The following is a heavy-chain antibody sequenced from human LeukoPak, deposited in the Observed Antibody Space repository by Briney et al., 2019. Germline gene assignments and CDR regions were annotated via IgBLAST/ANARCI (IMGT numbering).Heavy chain of an antibody. V-gene: IGHV3-21*06. CDR1: GFSFSSYN. CDR2: ITTTGGSI. CDR3: ATSFGATRGY. D-gene: IGHD3-10*01. J-gene: IGHJ4*02. Sequence: GGSLRLSCAASGFSFSSYNMYWVRQAPGQGLEWVSSITTTGGSIYYADSVRGRFTISRDNAKNSLFLHMNTLRIEDTAVYYCATSFGATRGYWGQGTLVTVSS.